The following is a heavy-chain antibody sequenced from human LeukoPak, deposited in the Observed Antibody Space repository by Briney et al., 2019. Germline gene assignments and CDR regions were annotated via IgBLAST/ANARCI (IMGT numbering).Heavy chain of an antibody. CDR3: ARHNEQQLAEFDY. CDR1: GYSFTSYW. J-gene: IGHJ4*02. Sequence: GESLRISCKGSGYSFTSYWISWVRQMPGKGLEWMGRIDPSDSYTNYSPSLQGHVTISADKSISTAYLQWSSLKASDTAMYYCARHNEQQLAEFDYWGQGTLVTVSS. CDR2: IDPSDSYT. V-gene: IGHV5-10-1*01. D-gene: IGHD6-13*01.